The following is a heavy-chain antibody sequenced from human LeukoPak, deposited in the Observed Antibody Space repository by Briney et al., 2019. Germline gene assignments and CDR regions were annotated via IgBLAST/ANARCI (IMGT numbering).Heavy chain of an antibody. V-gene: IGHV1-18*01. J-gene: IGHJ6*03. Sequence: ASVKVSCKASGYTFTHHGITWVRQAPGQGLEWMGWISAYNGNTNYAQKLQGRVTMTTDTSTSTAYVELRSLRSDDTAVYYCARGLLDRPYYYGSGSPKQNYYYYYMDVWGKGTTVTVSS. D-gene: IGHD3-10*01. CDR2: ISAYNGNT. CDR3: ARGLLDRPYYYGSGSPKQNYYYYYMDV. CDR1: GYTFTHHG.